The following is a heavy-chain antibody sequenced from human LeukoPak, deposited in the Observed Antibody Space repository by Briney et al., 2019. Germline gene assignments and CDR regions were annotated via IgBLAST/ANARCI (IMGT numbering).Heavy chain of an antibody. V-gene: IGHV3-23*01. D-gene: IGHD5-12*01. CDR2: ISGSDGST. Sequence: GGSLRLSCAASGFTFSSYAMNWVRQAPGKGLEWVSAISGSDGSTYYADSVKGRFTISRDNSKNTLYLKMNSLRAEDTAVYYCAKDTVKVTTIRRVPHYMDVWGKGTTVTISS. CDR3: AKDTVKVTTIRRVPHYMDV. CDR1: GFTFSSYA. J-gene: IGHJ6*03.